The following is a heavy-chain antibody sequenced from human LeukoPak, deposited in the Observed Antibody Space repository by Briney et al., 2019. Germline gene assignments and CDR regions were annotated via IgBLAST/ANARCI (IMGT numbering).Heavy chain of an antibody. J-gene: IGHJ4*02. D-gene: IGHD2-8*01. CDR2: TSPNTGYI. V-gene: IGHV1-8*01. Sequence: GASVTVSCKTSGYTFTSYDMNWVRQAAGQGLEWMGWTSPNTGYIYYARKFQGRVTMATNTATRTAYMELSSLRSEDTAVYYCATSRYCSNGVCPFDYWGQGTLVTVSS. CDR3: ATSRYCSNGVCPFDY. CDR1: GYTFTSYD.